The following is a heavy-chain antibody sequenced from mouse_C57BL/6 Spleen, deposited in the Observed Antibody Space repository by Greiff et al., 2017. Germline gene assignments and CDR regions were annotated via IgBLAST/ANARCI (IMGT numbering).Heavy chain of an antibody. CDR2: INPSSGYT. CDR3: ARSLGSFFDY. J-gene: IGHJ2*01. V-gene: IGHV1-4*01. D-gene: IGHD1-1*02. Sequence: QVPLQQSGAELARPGASVKMSCKASGYTFTSYTMRWVKQRPGQGLEWIGYINPSSGYTKYNQKFKDKATLTADKSSSTADMPLSSLTSKDSAVYYCARSLGSFFDYWGQGTTLTVSS. CDR1: GYTFTSYT.